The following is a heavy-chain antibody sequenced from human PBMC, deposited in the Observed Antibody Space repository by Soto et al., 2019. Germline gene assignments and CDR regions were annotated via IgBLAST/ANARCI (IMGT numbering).Heavy chain of an antibody. CDR2: THHSGRT. D-gene: IGHD2-15*01. V-gene: IGHV4-4*02. Sequence: SETLSLTCTVSGGSMSSSNWWNGVRQPPGKGLEWIGETHHSGRTNYNPSLKSRVTISVDKSKNHFSLKLSSVTAADTAVYYCARSIFSLGGYYYYGLAVRGQGTKVTV. CDR3: ARSIFSLGGYYYYGLAV. CDR1: GGSMSSSNW. J-gene: IGHJ6*02.